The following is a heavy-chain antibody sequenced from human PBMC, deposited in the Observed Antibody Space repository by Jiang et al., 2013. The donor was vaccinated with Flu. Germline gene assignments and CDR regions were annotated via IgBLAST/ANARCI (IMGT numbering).Heavy chain of an antibody. V-gene: IGHV4-4*02. CDR2: IYQSGST. D-gene: IGHD6-19*01. J-gene: IGHJ4*02. CDR3: AREHRQWLVRSYFDY. Sequence: GSGLVKPSGTLSLTCAVSGDSISSSNWWSWVRQPPGKGLEWIGEIYQSGSTNYNPSLKSRVTISVDKSKNQFSLKLRSVTAADTAVYYCAREHRQWLVRSYFDYWGQGTLVTVSS. CDR1: GDSISSSNW.